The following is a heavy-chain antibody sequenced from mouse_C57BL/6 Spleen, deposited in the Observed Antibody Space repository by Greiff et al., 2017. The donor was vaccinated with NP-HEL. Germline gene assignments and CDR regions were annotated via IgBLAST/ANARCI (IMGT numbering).Heavy chain of an antibody. CDR2: IDPSDSET. V-gene: IGHV1-52*01. D-gene: IGHD4-1*01. Sequence: QVQLQQSGAELVRPGSSVKLSCKASGYTFTSYWMHWVKQRPIQGLEWIGNIDPSDSETHYNQKFKDKATLTVDKSSSTAYMQLSSLTSEDSAVYYCARRKTGTDAMDYWGQGTSVTVSS. CDR3: ARRKTGTDAMDY. CDR1: GYTFTSYW. J-gene: IGHJ4*01.